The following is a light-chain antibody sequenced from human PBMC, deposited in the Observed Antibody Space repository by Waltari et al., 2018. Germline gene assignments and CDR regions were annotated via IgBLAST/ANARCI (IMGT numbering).Light chain of an antibody. V-gene: IGKV3-11*01. CDR2: DAS. CDR3: QQRSNRPPWT. CDR1: QSVSSY. Sequence: EIVLTQSPATLSLSPGARATPSCRASQSVSSYLAWYQQPPGQAPRLLIYDASNRATGIPARFSGSGSGTDFTLTINSLEPEDFAVYYCQQRSNRPPWTFGQGTRVEIK. J-gene: IGKJ1*01.